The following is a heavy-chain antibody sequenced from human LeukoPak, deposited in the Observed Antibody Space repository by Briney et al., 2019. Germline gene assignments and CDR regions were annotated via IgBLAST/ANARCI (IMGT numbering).Heavy chain of an antibody. CDR3: ARGGSSGWARGGDYYYYYMDV. V-gene: IGHV4-34*01. D-gene: IGHD6-19*01. J-gene: IGHJ6*03. CDR1: GGSFSGYY. CDR2: INHSGST. Sequence: PSETLSLTCAVYGGSFSGYYWSWIRQPPGKGLEWIGEINHSGSTNYNPSLKSRVTISVDTSKNQFSLKLSSVTAADTAVYYCARGGSSGWARGGDYYYYYMDVWGKGTTVTVSS.